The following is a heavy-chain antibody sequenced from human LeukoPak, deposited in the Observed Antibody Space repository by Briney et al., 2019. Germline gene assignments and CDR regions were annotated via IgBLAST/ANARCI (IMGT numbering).Heavy chain of an antibody. V-gene: IGHV4-34*01. CDR3: ARGSGMVTAASNWFDP. D-gene: IGHD2-21*02. CDR2: INHSGST. Sequence: PSETLSLTCAVYGGSFSGYYWSWIRQPPGKGLEWIGEINHSGSTNYNPSLKSRVTISVDTSKNQFSLKLSSVTAADTAVYYCARGSGMVTAASNWFDPWGQGTLVTVSS. J-gene: IGHJ5*02. CDR1: GGSFSGYY.